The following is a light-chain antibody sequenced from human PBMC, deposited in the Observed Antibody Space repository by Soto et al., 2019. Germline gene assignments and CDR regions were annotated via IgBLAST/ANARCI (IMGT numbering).Light chain of an antibody. J-gene: IGKJ1*01. V-gene: IGKV4-1*01. Sequence: DIVMTQSPDSLAVSLGVRATINCKSSQSILYSSNNKNYLAWYQQKPGQPPKLLIYWASTRESGVPDRFSGRGSGKDFTLTISSLEAEDVAVYYCQQYYSPWTFGQGTKVEIK. CDR3: QQYYSPWT. CDR1: QSILYSSNNKNY. CDR2: WAS.